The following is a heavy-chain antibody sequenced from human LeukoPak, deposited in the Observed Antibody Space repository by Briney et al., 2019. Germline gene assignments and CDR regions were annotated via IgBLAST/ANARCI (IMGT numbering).Heavy chain of an antibody. J-gene: IGHJ5*02. D-gene: IGHD3-10*01. CDR3: VKDRPNYFGWNGHYFTRYGES. CDR1: GFTFNIYA. V-gene: IGHV3-23*01. Sequence: PGGSLRLSCAASGFTFNIYAMSWVRQAPGEGLEWVSSITSISDGTFYADSVKGRFTISRDNSKSTLYLQMNSLRAEDTALYYCVKDRPNYFGWNGHYFTRYGESWGQGTLVTVSS. CDR2: ITSISDGT.